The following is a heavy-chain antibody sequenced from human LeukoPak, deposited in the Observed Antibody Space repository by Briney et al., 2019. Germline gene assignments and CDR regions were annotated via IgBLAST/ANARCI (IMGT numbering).Heavy chain of an antibody. J-gene: IGHJ3*02. CDR3: ARYREGYNYVPHALNI. Sequence: PSEALSLTCTVSGASVSSTDYVWNWIRQPAGKGLEGIGRIYASGNTDYNPSLKSPVTMSLDTSKNQFSLNMNSVAAADSAVYFCARYREGYNYVPHALNIWGQGTVVTVSS. V-gene: IGHV4-61*02. CDR1: GASVSSTDYV. D-gene: IGHD5-24*01. CDR2: IYASGNT.